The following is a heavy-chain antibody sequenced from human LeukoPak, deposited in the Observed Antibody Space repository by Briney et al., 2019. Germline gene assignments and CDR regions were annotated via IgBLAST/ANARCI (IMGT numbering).Heavy chain of an antibody. V-gene: IGHV3-21*01. D-gene: IGHD5-12*01. J-gene: IGHJ4*02. CDR2: ISSSSYI. Sequence: GGSLRLSCAASGFTFSSYSMNWVRQAPGKGLEWVSSISSSSYIYYTDSVKGRFTISRDNAKNSLYLQMNSLRAEDTAVYYCARDPSYSGYGGYWGQGTLVTVSS. CDR3: ARDPSYSGYGGY. CDR1: GFTFSSYS.